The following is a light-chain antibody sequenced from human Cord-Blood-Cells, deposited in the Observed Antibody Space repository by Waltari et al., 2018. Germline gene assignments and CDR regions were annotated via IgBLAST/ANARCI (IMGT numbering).Light chain of an antibody. V-gene: IGKV1-5*03. J-gene: IGKJ1*01. CDR1: QSISSW. CDR2: KAS. CDR3: QQYNSYST. Sequence: DIQMTQSPSTLSASVRARVTITCRASQSISSWLAWYHQKPGKAPKLLIYKASSLESGVPSRFSGSGSGTEFTLTISSLQPDDFATYYCQQYNSYSTFGQGTKVEIK.